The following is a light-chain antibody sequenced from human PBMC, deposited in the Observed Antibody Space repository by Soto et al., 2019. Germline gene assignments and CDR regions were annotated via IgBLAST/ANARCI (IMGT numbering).Light chain of an antibody. CDR3: SLYTTSSTVV. CDR2: EVS. V-gene: IGLV2-18*01. CDR1: SSDVGSYNR. J-gene: IGLJ1*01. Sequence: QSALTQPPSVSGSPGQSVTISCTGTSSDVGSYNRVSWYQQSPGTAPKLMIYEVSNRPSGVSDRFSGSKSGNTASLTISGLQAEDEADYYCSLYTTSSTVVFGTGTQLTVL.